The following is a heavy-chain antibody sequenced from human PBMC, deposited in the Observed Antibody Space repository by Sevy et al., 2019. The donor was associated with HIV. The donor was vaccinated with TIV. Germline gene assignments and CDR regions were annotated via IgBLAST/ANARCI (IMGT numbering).Heavy chain of an antibody. J-gene: IGHJ2*01. CDR3: TQSMDYYDSSGYPLHWYFDL. D-gene: IGHD3-22*01. V-gene: IGHV3-73*01. Sequence: GGSLRLSCAASGFTFSGSAMHWVHQASGKGLEWVGRIRSKANSYATAYAASVKGRFTISRDDSKNTAYLQMNSLKTEDTAVYYCTQSMDYYDSSGYPLHWYFDLWGRGTLVTVSS. CDR1: GFTFSGSA. CDR2: IRSKANSYAT.